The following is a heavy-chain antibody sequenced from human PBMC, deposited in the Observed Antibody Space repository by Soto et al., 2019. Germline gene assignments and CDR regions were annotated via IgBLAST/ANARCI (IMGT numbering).Heavy chain of an antibody. V-gene: IGHV3-7*05. CDR2: IKQDGSEK. CDR3: ARDERITIFGVVPGGVLYYFDY. Sequence: GGSLSLSCAASGFTFSSYWMSWVRQAPGKGLEWVANIKQDGSEKYYVDSVKGRFTISRDNAKNSLYLQMNSLRAEDTAVYYCARDERITIFGVVPGGVLYYFDYWGQGTLVTVSS. CDR1: GFTFSSYW. D-gene: IGHD3-3*01. J-gene: IGHJ4*02.